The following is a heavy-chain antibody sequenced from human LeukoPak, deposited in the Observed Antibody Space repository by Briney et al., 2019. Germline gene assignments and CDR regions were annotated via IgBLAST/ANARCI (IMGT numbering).Heavy chain of an antibody. Sequence: GGSLRLSCAASGFTFDDYAMHWVRQAPGKGLEWVSGISWNSGSIGYADSVKGRFTISRDNAKNSLYLQMNSLRAEDTALYYCAKDMVAYCGGDCYSGFDYWGQGTLVTVSS. J-gene: IGHJ4*02. CDR2: ISWNSGSI. CDR3: AKDMVAYCGGDCYSGFDY. V-gene: IGHV3-9*01. D-gene: IGHD2-21*02. CDR1: GFTFDDYA.